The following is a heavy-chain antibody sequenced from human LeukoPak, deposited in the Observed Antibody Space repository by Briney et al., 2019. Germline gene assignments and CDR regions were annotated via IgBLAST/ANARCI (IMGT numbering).Heavy chain of an antibody. CDR1: GYSISSGYY. V-gene: IGHV4-38-2*02. D-gene: IGHD1-26*01. CDR3: ARLIVGATTFDY. Sequence: SETLSLTCTVSGYSISSGYYWGWIRQPPGKGLEWIGSIYHSGSTYYNPSLKSRVTISVDTSKNQFSLKLSSVTAADTAVYYCARLIVGATTFDYWGQGTLVTVSS. CDR2: IYHSGST. J-gene: IGHJ4*02.